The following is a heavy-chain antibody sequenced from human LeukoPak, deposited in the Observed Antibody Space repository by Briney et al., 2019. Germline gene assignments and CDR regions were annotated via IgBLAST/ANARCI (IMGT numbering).Heavy chain of an antibody. CDR3: ARVPGWYSSGWVDY. J-gene: IGHJ4*02. V-gene: IGHV3-20*04. CDR1: GFTFDDYG. Sequence: GGSLRLSCAASGFTFDDYGMSWVRQAPGKGLEWVSGINWNGGSTGYADSVKGRFTISRDNAKNSLYLQMNSLRAEDTALYYCARVPGWYSSGWVDYWGQGTLVTVSS. CDR2: INWNGGST. D-gene: IGHD6-19*01.